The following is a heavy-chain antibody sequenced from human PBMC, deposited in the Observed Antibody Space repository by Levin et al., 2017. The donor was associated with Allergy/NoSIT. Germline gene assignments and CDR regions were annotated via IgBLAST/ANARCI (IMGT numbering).Heavy chain of an antibody. CDR1: GFTVSNNY. CDR3: ERVLVSHWYAMDV. CDR2: IYSGGFP. Sequence: GGSLRLSCAASGFTVSNNYMSWVRQAPGKGLEWVSVIYSGGFPYYADSVKGRFTISRDNSKNTLSLQMNGLRAGDTAVYYCERVLVSHWYAMDVWGQGTTVTVSS. J-gene: IGHJ6*02. V-gene: IGHV3-53*01. D-gene: IGHD5/OR15-5a*01.